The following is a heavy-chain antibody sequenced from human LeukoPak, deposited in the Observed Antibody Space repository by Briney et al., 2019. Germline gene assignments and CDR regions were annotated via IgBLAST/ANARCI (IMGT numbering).Heavy chain of an antibody. CDR1: GGSFSGYY. CDR3: ARGSLTIFL. D-gene: IGHD3-9*01. CDR2: INHSGST. V-gene: IGHV4-34*01. J-gene: IGHJ4*02. Sequence: KTSETLSLTCAVYGGSFSGYYWSWIRQPPGKGLEWIGEINHSGSTNYNPSLKSRVTISVDTSKNQFSLKLSSVTAADTAVYYCARGSLTIFLWGRGTLVTDSS.